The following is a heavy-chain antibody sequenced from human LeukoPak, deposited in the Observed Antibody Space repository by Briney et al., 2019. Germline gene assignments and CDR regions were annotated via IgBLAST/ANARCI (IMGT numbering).Heavy chain of an antibody. CDR1: GYTFTSNY. CDR3: GIIAAADYFDY. J-gene: IGHJ4*02. V-gene: IGHV1-46*01. D-gene: IGHD6-13*01. Sequence: ASVKVSCKASGYTFTSNYIHWVRQAPGQGLEWMGMIYPRDGSTSYAQKFQGRVTVTRDTSTSTVYMELSSLRSEDTAVYYCGIIAAADYFDYWGQGTLVTVSS. CDR2: IYPRDGST.